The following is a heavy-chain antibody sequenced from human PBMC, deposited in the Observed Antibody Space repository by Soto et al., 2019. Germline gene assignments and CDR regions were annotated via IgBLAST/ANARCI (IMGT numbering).Heavy chain of an antibody. J-gene: IGHJ5*02. D-gene: IGHD1-26*01. CDR2: ISLYSDGT. V-gene: IGHV1-18*01. CDR3: ARVVPGAEAWFGP. CDR1: GYTFSNYG. Sequence: ASVKFSCNTSGYTFSNYGITWVRQAPGQALEWLGWISLYSDGTNYAQKFQGRVSMTTDTSTTTAYMELRSLRSDDTAVYYCARVVPGAEAWFGPWGQGTLVTVSS.